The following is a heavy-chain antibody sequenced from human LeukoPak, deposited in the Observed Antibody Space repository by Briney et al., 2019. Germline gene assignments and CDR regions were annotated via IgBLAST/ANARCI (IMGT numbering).Heavy chain of an antibody. Sequence: PGGSLRLSCAASGFTFSSYGMHWVRQAPGKGLEWVAVIWYDGSNKLCADSVRGRFTISRDNSENTLSLQMDSPRAEDTAVYYCARDGGRLYYFDYWGQGTLVTVSS. J-gene: IGHJ4*02. CDR2: IWYDGSNK. V-gene: IGHV3-33*01. D-gene: IGHD1-26*01. CDR3: ARDGGRLYYFDY. CDR1: GFTFSSYG.